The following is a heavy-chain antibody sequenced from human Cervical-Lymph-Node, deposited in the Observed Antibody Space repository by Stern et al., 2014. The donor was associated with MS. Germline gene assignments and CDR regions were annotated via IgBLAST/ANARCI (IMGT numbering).Heavy chain of an antibody. Sequence: QVQLVQSGAEVKKPGSSVKVSCKASGGTFSIYGFNWVRQAPGQGLEWVGGIVPNFGTTDFAQRFQGRVTITADKSASTVYMELSSLRSDDTAVYYCAKARTLYYFNYDMDVWGQGTTVTVSS. D-gene: IGHD3-10*01. J-gene: IGHJ6*02. CDR3: AKARTLYYFNYDMDV. V-gene: IGHV1-69*06. CDR2: IVPNFGTT. CDR1: GGTFSIYG.